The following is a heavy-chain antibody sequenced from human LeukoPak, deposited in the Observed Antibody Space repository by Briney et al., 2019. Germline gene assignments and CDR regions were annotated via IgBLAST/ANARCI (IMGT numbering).Heavy chain of an antibody. Sequence: HTGGSLRLSCTASGFTFNNFAMSSVRQTPGKGLEWVSAISGNSDNTYYADSVKGRFTISRDNSKNTLYLQMSSLRAEDTAVFYCAKGWETSGYYNGFDCWGQGTLVTVSS. D-gene: IGHD3-3*01. J-gene: IGHJ4*02. CDR2: ISGNSDNT. V-gene: IGHV3-23*01. CDR1: GFTFNNFA. CDR3: AKGWETSGYYNGFDC.